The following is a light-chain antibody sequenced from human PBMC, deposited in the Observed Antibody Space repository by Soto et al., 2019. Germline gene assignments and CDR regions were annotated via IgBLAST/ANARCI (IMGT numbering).Light chain of an antibody. Sequence: QPVLTQPPSASGSPGQSVTISCTGTSSDVGGYNYVSWYQQHPGKAPKLMIYEVSKRPSGVPDRFSGSKSGNTASLTVSGLQAEDEADYCCSSYAGSNILMFGGGTKLTVL. J-gene: IGLJ3*02. CDR2: EVS. CDR3: SSYAGSNILM. V-gene: IGLV2-8*01. CDR1: SSDVGGYNY.